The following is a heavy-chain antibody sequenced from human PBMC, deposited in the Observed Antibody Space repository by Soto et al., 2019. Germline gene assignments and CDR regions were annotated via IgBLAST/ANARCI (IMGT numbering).Heavy chain of an antibody. CDR3: ARGNLSFDFDS. CDR1: GFNFGFFG. CDR2: ISGDGINT. J-gene: IGHJ4*02. Sequence: QIQLVESGGDVVQPGKSLRLSCAASGFNFGFFGMHWVRQAPGKGLEWVAFISGDGINTQYADSVRGRFTLSRDYSRKTMYLQMDSLRDEDTALYYCARGNLSFDFDSWGLGPRVTVSS. D-gene: IGHD1-26*01. V-gene: IGHV3-30*03.